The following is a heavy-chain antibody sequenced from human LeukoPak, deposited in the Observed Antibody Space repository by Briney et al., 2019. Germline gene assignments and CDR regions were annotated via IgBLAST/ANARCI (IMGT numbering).Heavy chain of an antibody. D-gene: IGHD6-6*01. CDR3: AKDSTYSSSYIDY. Sequence: PGGSLRLSCAASGFTFSSYAMSWVRQAPGKGLEWVSAISGSGGSAYYADSAKGRFTISRDNSKNTLYLQMNSLRAEDTAVYYCAKDSTYSSSYIDYWGQGTLVTVSS. V-gene: IGHV3-23*01. J-gene: IGHJ4*02. CDR2: ISGSGGSA. CDR1: GFTFSSYA.